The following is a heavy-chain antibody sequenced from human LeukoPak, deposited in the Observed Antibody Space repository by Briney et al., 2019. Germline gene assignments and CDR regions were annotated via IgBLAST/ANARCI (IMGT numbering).Heavy chain of an antibody. CDR1: GGSISSGGYY. D-gene: IGHD2-8*01. J-gene: IGHJ4*02. V-gene: IGHV4-30-2*01. CDR2: IYHSGST. Sequence: SQTLSLTCAVSGGSISSGGYYWSWIRQPPGKGLEWIGYIYHSGSTYYNPSLKSRVTISVDRSKNQFSLKLSSVTAADTAVYYYARGLRRLLDYWGQGTLVTVSS. CDR3: ARGLRRLLDY.